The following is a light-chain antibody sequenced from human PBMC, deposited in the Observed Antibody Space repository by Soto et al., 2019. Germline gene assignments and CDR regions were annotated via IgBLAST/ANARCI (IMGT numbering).Light chain of an antibody. J-gene: IGKJ1*01. CDR1: QGISSY. Sequence: DIPLTQSPSFLSASVGDRVTITCRASQGISSYLAWYQQKPGKAPKLLIYAASTLQSRVPSRFSGSGSGTEFTLTISSLQPEDFATYDCQQLNSYPRTFGQGTKVEIK. CDR2: AAS. V-gene: IGKV1-9*01. CDR3: QQLNSYPRT.